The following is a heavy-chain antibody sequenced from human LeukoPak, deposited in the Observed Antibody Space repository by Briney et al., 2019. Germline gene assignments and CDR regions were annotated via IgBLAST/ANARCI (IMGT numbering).Heavy chain of an antibody. Sequence: SETLSLTCTVSGGSISSSSYYWGWIRQPPGKGLEWIGSIYYSGSTYYNPSLKSRVTISVDTSKNQFSLKLSSVTAADTAVYYCARDSGDYGDYNWFDPWGQGTLVTVSS. CDR2: IYYSGST. CDR1: GGSISSSSYY. J-gene: IGHJ5*02. V-gene: IGHV4-39*07. CDR3: ARDSGDYGDYNWFDP. D-gene: IGHD4-17*01.